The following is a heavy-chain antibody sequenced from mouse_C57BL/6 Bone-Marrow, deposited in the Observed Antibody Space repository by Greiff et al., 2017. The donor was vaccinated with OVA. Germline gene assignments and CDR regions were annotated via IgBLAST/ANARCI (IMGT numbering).Heavy chain of an antibody. J-gene: IGHJ1*03. CDR3: ARAWYFDV. Sequence: EVQLVESGGGLVQPGGSLKLSCAASGFTFSDYGMAWVRQAPRKGPEWVAFISNLAYSIYYADTVTGRFTISRENAKNTLYLEVSSLRSEDTAMYYCARAWYFDVWGTGTTVTVSS. CDR2: ISNLAYSI. V-gene: IGHV5-15*01. CDR1: GFTFSDYG.